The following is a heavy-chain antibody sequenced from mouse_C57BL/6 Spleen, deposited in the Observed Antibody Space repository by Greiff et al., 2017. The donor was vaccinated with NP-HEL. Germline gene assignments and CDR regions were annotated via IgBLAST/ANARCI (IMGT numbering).Heavy chain of an antibody. CDR1: GFTFSDYY. D-gene: IGHD1-1*01. V-gene: IGHV5-16*01. CDR2: INYDGSST. Sequence: EVKLMESAGGLVQPGSSMKLSCTASGFTFSDYYMAWVRQVPEKGLEWVANINYDGSSTYYLDSLKSRFIISRDNAKNILYLQMSSLKSEDTATYYCARHYYGSLDVWGTGTTVTVSS. CDR3: ARHYYGSLDV. J-gene: IGHJ1*03.